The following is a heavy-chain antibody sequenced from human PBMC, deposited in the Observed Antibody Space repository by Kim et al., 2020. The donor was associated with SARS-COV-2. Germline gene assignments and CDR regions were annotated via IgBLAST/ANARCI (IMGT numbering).Heavy chain of an antibody. V-gene: IGHV4-34*01. CDR1: GGSFSGYY. J-gene: IGHJ6*01. CDR3: ARGRGYCSSTSCYRSYYY. CDR2: INHSGST. D-gene: IGHD2-2*02. Sequence: SETLSLTCAVYGGSFSGYYWSWIRQPPGKGLEWIGEINHSGSTNYNPSLKSRVTISVDTSKNQFSLKLSSVTAADTAVYYCARGRGYCSSTSCYRSYYY.